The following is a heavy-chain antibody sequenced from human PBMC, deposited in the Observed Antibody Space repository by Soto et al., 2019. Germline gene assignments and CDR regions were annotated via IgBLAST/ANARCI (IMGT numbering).Heavy chain of an antibody. CDR2: INHSGST. CDR3: ARDRIMVRGARGFDP. J-gene: IGHJ5*02. CDR1: DGSFSGYY. Sequence: QVQLQQWGAGLLKPSETLSLTCAVYDGSFSGYYWSWIRQPPGKGLEWIGEINHSGSTNYNPSLKSRVTISVDTSKNQFSLKLSSVTAADTAVYYCARDRIMVRGARGFDPWGQGTLVTVSS. D-gene: IGHD3-10*01. V-gene: IGHV4-34*01.